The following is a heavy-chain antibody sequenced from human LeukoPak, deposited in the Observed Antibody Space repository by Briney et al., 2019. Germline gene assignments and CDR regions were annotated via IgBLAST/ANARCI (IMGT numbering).Heavy chain of an antibody. V-gene: IGHV1-3*01. Sequence: GASVKVSCKASGYTFTSYAMHWVRQAPGQRLEWMGWINAGNGNTKYSQKFQGRVTITRDTFASTAYMELSSLRSEDTAVYYCARDFVSMGPTEFDYWGQGTLATVSS. CDR3: ARDFVSMGPTEFDY. CDR2: INAGNGNT. J-gene: IGHJ4*02. CDR1: GYTFTSYA. D-gene: IGHD1-26*01.